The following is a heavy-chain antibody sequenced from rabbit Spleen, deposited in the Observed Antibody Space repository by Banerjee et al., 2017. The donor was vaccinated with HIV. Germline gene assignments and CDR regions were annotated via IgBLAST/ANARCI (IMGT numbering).Heavy chain of an antibody. CDR3: ARDTSTSFSTYGMDL. V-gene: IGHV1S45*01. D-gene: IGHD1-1*01. Sequence: QQQLEESGGGLVKPGGTLTLTCTVSGFSFSSGYWICWVRQAPGKGLEWIACIYAGSSSNTYSATWAKGRFTISKTSSTTVTLQMTSLTAADTATYFCARDTSTSFSTYGMDLWGPGTLVTVS. CDR2: IYAGSSSNT. CDR1: GFSFSSGYW. J-gene: IGHJ6*01.